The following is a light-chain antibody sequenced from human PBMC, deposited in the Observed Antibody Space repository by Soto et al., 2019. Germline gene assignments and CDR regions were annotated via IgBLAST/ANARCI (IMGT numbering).Light chain of an antibody. CDR3: RQYATSPQT. CDR2: AAS. Sequence: EIVLTQSPGTLSLSPGERATLSCRASQSVSGNSLAWYQQKPGQAPRLLIYAASHRATDIPDRFSGSGSATDFPLAISRLEPEDFAVYYCRQYATSPQTFGPGTKVDI. J-gene: IGKJ3*01. CDR1: QSVSGNS. V-gene: IGKV3-20*01.